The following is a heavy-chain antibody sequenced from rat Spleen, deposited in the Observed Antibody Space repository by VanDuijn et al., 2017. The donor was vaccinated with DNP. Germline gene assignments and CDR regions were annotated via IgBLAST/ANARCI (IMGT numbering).Heavy chain of an antibody. CDR3: ARCVRALDY. D-gene: IGHD4-1*01. Sequence: EVQLQESGPGLVKPSQSLSLTCSVTGFSITSNYRWNWIRKFPGNKLEWMGYINSIGITNYNPSLKSRISITRDTSKNQFLLQLNSLTTEDTATYYCARCVRALDYWGHGVMVTVSS. V-gene: IGHV3-3*01. J-gene: IGHJ2*01. CDR1: GFSITSNYR. CDR2: INSIGIT.